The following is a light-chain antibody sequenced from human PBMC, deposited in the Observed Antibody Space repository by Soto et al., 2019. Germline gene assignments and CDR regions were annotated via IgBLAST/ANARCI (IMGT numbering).Light chain of an antibody. CDR3: QQYNNCPRT. V-gene: IGKV3-15*01. CDR2: GAS. CDR1: QNVSSN. Sequence: EIVMTQSPATLSVSPGERATLSCRASQNVSSNLAWYQQKPGQAPRLLIYGASTRATGIPARFSGSRSGTEFTLTISSLQSEDFAVYCCQQYNNCPRTFGQGTKVEIK. J-gene: IGKJ1*01.